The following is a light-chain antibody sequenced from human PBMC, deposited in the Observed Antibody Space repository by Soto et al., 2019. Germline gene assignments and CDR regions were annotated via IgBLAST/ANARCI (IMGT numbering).Light chain of an antibody. CDR2: DVS. Sequence: LTQPASVSGAPGQAIAISCTGTSSDVGSYNYVSWYQHHPGKAPKVMIYDVSSRPSGVSNRFSGSKSGNTASLTISGLQAEDEADYYCISYTTISTYVFGTGTKVTVL. J-gene: IGLJ1*01. V-gene: IGLV2-14*03. CDR1: SSDVGSYNY. CDR3: ISYTTISTYV.